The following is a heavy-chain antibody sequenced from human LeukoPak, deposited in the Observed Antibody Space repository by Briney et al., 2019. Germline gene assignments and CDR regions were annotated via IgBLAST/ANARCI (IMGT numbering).Heavy chain of an antibody. CDR3: ARNFGYSSSWHYYYYYYYMDV. CDR2: MNPNSGNT. V-gene: IGHV1-8*03. D-gene: IGHD6-13*01. Sequence: ASVKVSCKASGYTFTDYYMHWVRQAPGQGLEWMGWMNPNSGNTGYAQKFQGRVTITRNTSISTAYMELSSLRSEDTAVYYCARNFGYSSSWHYYYYYYYMDVWGKGTTVTVSS. J-gene: IGHJ6*03. CDR1: GYTFTDYY.